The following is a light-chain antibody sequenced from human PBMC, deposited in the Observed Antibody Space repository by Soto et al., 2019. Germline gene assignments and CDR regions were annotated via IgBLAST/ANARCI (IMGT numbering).Light chain of an antibody. V-gene: IGKV3-11*01. J-gene: IGKJ2*01. CDR2: DIS. CDR1: QSVSSY. CDR3: QQRYAWPRTT. Sequence: EIVLTQFPATLSLSPGERATLSCRASQSVSSYLAWYQQKPGQAPRLLIYDISNRATGIPARFIGSGSGTDFNLSISSLEPEDSAVYYCQQRYAWPRTTLGQGTKVEI.